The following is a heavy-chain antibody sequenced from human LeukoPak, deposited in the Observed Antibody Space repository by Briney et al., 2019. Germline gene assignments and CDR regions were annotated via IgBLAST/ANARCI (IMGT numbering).Heavy chain of an antibody. CDR1: GYTFTSYG. J-gene: IGHJ6*02. V-gene: IGHV1-69*04. CDR3: ARERGSGTGYYYYGMDV. Sequence: SVKVSCKASGYTFTSYGISWVRQAPGQGLEWMGRIIPILGIANYAQKFQGRVTITADKSTSTAYMELSSLRSEDTAVYYCARERGSGTGYYYYGMDVWGQGTTVTVSS. D-gene: IGHD1-26*01. CDR2: IIPILGIA.